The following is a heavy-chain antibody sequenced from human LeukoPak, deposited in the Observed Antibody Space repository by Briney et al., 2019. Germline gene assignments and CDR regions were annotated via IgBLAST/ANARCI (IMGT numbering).Heavy chain of an antibody. CDR1: GFTFSSYG. Sequence: AGGSLRLSCAASGFTFSSYGMHWVRQAPGKGLEWVAVISYDGSNKYYADSVKGRFTISRDNSKNTLYLQMNSLRAEDTAVYYCAKDKGLKLAAAGRVNYYYYYGMDVWGQGTTVTVSS. CDR3: AKDKGLKLAAAGRVNYYYYYGMDV. D-gene: IGHD6-13*01. J-gene: IGHJ6*02. CDR2: ISYDGSNK. V-gene: IGHV3-30*18.